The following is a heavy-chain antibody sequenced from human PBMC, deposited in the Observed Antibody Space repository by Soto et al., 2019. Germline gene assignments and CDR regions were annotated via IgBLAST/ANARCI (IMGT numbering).Heavy chain of an antibody. J-gene: IGHJ6*02. CDR2: IVVGSGNT. Sequence: VASVKVSCKASGFTFTSSAVQWVRQARGQRLEWIGWIVVGSGNTNYAQKFQERVTITRDMSTSTAYMELSSLRSEDTAVYYCAAHPLRYFDWLLYGNYYGMDVWGQGTTVTVSS. D-gene: IGHD3-9*01. CDR3: AAHPLRYFDWLLYGNYYGMDV. CDR1: GFTFTSSA. V-gene: IGHV1-58*01.